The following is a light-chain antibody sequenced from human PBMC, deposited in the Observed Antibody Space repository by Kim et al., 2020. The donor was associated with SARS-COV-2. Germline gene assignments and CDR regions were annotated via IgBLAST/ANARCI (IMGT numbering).Light chain of an antibody. Sequence: PGERATRPCRASQSVGSNVAWYQQKPGQAPRLLIAGASTRATGIPARFSGSGSGTEFTLTISSLQSEDFAVYYCQQYNNWTPWTFGQGTKV. CDR3: QQYNNWTPWT. CDR1: QSVGSN. J-gene: IGKJ1*01. V-gene: IGKV3-15*01. CDR2: GAS.